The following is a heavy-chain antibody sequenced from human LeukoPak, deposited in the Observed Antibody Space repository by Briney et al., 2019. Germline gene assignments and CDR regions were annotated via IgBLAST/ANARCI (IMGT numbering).Heavy chain of an antibody. CDR3: ARMVTGYYFDY. CDR1: GFTFSSYS. CDR2: ISSSSGYI. D-gene: IGHD4-23*01. Sequence: GGSLRLSCAASGFTFSSYSMNWVRQAPGKGLEWVSSISSSSGYIYYADSVKGRFTISRDNAKNSLYLQMNSLRAEDTAVYYCARMVTGYYFDYWGQGTLVTVSS. V-gene: IGHV3-21*01. J-gene: IGHJ4*02.